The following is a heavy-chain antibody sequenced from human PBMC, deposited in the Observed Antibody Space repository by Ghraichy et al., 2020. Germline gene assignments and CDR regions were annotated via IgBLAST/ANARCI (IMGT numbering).Heavy chain of an antibody. CDR3: ARWAPAAAGGNDY. CDR2: INAGSGEI. J-gene: IGHJ4*02. D-gene: IGHD6-13*01. V-gene: IGHV1-3*01. CDR1: GYVFTSYA. Sequence: ASVKVSCKASGYVFTSYAMHWVRQAPGHGLEWMGWINAGSGEIRYSRGFQGRVTITRDTTTSTAYMELSSLKSEDTAVYYCARWAPAAAGGNDYWGQGTLVTVSS.